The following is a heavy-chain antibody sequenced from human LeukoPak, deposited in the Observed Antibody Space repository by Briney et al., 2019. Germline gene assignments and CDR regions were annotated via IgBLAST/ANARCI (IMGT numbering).Heavy chain of an antibody. Sequence: PSETLSLTCTVSGGSISSYYWSWIRQPPGKGLEWIGYMSYSASTDYNPSLKSRVTISLDTSKNQFPLKLSSVTAADTAVYYCARHGGSYSFDYWGQGTLVTVSS. CDR2: MSYSAST. CDR3: ARHGGSYSFDY. J-gene: IGHJ4*02. CDR1: GGSISSYY. D-gene: IGHD1-26*01. V-gene: IGHV4-59*08.